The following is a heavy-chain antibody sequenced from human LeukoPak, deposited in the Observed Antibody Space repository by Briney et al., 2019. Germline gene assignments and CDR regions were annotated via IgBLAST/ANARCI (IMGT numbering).Heavy chain of an antibody. CDR1: GFTFDDYA. V-gene: IGHV3-9*01. J-gene: IGHJ3*02. CDR2: ISWNSGSI. CDR3: ARVGVPAAFDAFDI. Sequence: PGGSLRLSCAASGFTFDDYAMHWVRHAPGKGLEWVSGISWNSGSIGYADSVKGRFTISRDNAKNSLYLQMNSLRAEDTAVYYCARVGVPAAFDAFDIWGQGTMVTVSS. D-gene: IGHD2-2*01.